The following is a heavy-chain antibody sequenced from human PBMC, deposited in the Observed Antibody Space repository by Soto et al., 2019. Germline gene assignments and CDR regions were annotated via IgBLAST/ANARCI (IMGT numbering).Heavy chain of an antibody. J-gene: IGHJ5*01. D-gene: IGHD2-15*01. CDR1: GFTCSSYE. V-gene: IGHV3-48*03. CDR3: ARGGGWFGY. Sequence: EVRLVESGGGLVQHGGSLRLSCAASGFTCSSYEMNWVRQDPGQGLEWISYISFSGSTIYYADSVKGRFTSSRDNAKNSLYLQMNSLRAEDTAVYYCARGGGWFGYWGQGTLVTVSS. CDR2: ISFSGSTI.